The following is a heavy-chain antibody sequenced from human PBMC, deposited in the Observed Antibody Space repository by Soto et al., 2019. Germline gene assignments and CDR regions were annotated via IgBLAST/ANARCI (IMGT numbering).Heavy chain of an antibody. D-gene: IGHD1-26*01. CDR1: GYTFTSYG. CDR2: ISAYNVNT. J-gene: IGHJ4*02. Sequence: QVQLVQSGAELKKPGASVKVSCKASGYTFTSYGIIWLRQAPGQGLEWMGWISAYNVNTHDARKLQGRVTMTTDTSTSTAYLELRSLRSDDTAVYYCARARGSYALDYWGQGTLVTVSS. V-gene: IGHV1-18*01. CDR3: ARARGSYALDY.